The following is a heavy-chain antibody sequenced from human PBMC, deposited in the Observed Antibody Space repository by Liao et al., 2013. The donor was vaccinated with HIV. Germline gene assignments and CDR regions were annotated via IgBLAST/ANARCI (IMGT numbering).Heavy chain of an antibody. J-gene: IGHJ3*02. CDR2: IYTSGST. V-gene: IGHV4-61*02. Sequence: QVQLQESGPGLVKPSQTLSLTCTVSGDSINNANYYWTWIRQPAGKGLEWIGRIYTSGSTNYNPSLQEVESPLLVDTSNEPTFFPRGVSSVDRPPDTAGPITCARATRAVEVALXIWGRRTNGRPSL. D-gene: IGHD1-1*01. CDR3: ARATRAVEVALXI. CDR1: GDSINNANYY.